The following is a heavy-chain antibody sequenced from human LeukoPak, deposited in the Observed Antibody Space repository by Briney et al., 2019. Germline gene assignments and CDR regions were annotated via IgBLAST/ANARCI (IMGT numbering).Heavy chain of an antibody. CDR1: GGSFSGYY. D-gene: IGHD1-26*01. V-gene: IGHV4-34*01. CDR3: ASYSGIYSAFEI. J-gene: IGHJ3*02. CDR2: INHSGST. Sequence: SETLSLTCAVYGGSFSGYYWSWIRQPPGKGLEWIGEINHSGSTNSNPSLKSRVAISVDTSKNHFSLTLNAVTAADTAVYYCASYSGIYSAFEIWSQGTLVTVSS.